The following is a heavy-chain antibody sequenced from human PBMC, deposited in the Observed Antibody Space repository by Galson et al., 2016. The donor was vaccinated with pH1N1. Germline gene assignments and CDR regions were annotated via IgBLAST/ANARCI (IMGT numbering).Heavy chain of an antibody. Sequence: SETLSLTCTVSGGSISSSSYYWGWIRQPPGKGLEWIGSIYYSGSTYYNPSLKSRVTISVDTSKNQFSLKLTSVTAADTAVYYCARGLAVAGTFYFDPWGQGTLVTVSS. CDR3: ARGLAVAGTFYFDP. CDR1: GGSISSSSYY. V-gene: IGHV4-39*01. CDR2: IYYSGST. J-gene: IGHJ4*02. D-gene: IGHD6-19*01.